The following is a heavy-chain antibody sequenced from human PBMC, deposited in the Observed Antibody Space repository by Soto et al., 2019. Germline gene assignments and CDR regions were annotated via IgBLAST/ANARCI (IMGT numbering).Heavy chain of an antibody. V-gene: IGHV4-39*01. J-gene: IGHJ4*02. CDR2: IYYSGST. CDR1: GGSISSSSYY. D-gene: IGHD3-10*01. Sequence: SETLSLTCTVSGGSISSSSYYWGWIRQPPGKGLEWIGSIYYSGSTYYNPSLKSRVTISVDTSKNQFSLKLSSVTAADTAVYYCARHVVTMVRGAVSYFDYWGQGTLVTVSS. CDR3: ARHVVTMVRGAVSYFDY.